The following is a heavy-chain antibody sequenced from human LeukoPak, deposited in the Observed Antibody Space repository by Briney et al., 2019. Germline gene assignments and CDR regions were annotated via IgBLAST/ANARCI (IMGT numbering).Heavy chain of an antibody. Sequence: ASVKVSCRASGYTFTSYYMHWVRQAPGQGLEWMGIINPSGGSTSYAQRLQGRVTMTRDTSTSTVYMELSSLRSEDTAVYYCARDLWDSSKDGYYFDYWGQGTLVTVSS. J-gene: IGHJ4*02. CDR2: INPSGGST. D-gene: IGHD3-22*01. CDR3: ARDLWDSSKDGYYFDY. V-gene: IGHV1-46*01. CDR1: GYTFTSYY.